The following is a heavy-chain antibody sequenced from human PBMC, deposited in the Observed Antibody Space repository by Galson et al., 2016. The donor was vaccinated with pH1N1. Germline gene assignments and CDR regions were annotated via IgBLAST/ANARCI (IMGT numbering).Heavy chain of an antibody. Sequence: SLRLSCAASGFPFSTFDMSWVRQVPGKGLEWVTVLIRRDRTTCYADSVRGRFTISRDISTNTLYLQMNSLRGDDTAVYYCVKGAWLDYWGQGALVTVSS. CDR1: GFPFSTFD. J-gene: IGHJ4*02. CDR3: VKGAWLDY. V-gene: IGHV3-23*01. CDR2: LIRRDRTT.